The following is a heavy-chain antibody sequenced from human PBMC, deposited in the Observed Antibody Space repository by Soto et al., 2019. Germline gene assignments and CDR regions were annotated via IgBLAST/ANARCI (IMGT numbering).Heavy chain of an antibody. D-gene: IGHD1-26*01. CDR1: GGTFSGYA. J-gene: IGHJ5*02. CDR3: ARAIVGPTTTGWLDP. Sequence: SVKVSCKASGGTFSGYAISWVRQAPGQGLEWMGGIIPIFGTANYAQKFQGRVTITADESTSTAYMELSSLRFEDTAVYYCARAIVGPTTTGWLDPWGQGTLVTVSS. CDR2: IIPIFGTA. V-gene: IGHV1-69*13.